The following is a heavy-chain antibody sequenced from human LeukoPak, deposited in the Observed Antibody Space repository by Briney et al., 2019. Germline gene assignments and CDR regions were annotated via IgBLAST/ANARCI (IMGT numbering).Heavy chain of an antibody. V-gene: IGHV4-34*01. CDR1: GGSFSGYY. D-gene: IGHD4-17*01. J-gene: IGHJ2*01. CDR2: INHSGST. Sequence: SETLSLTCAVYGGSFSGYYLRWIRQPPGKGLEWIGEINHSGSTNYNPSLKSRVTISVDTAKNQFSLKLSSVTAADTAVYYCARTDYGDYGARQPYWYFVLWGRGTLVTVSS. CDR3: ARTDYGDYGARQPYWYFVL.